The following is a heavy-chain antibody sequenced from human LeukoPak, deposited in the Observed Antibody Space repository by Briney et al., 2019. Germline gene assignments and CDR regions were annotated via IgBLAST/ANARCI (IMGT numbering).Heavy chain of an antibody. D-gene: IGHD3-10*01. J-gene: IGHJ6*02. CDR2: ISYDGSNK. Sequence: GGSLRLSCAASGFTFSSYGMHWVRQAPGKGLEWVAVISYDGSNKYYADSVKGRFTISRDNSKNTLYLQMNSLRAEDTAVYYCAKDTLSYYGSGSYLADYYYGMDVWGQGTTVTVSS. CDR1: GFTFSSYG. V-gene: IGHV3-30*18. CDR3: AKDTLSYYGSGSYLADYYYGMDV.